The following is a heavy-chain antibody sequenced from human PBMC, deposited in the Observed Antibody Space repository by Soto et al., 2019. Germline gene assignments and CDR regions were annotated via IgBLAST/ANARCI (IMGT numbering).Heavy chain of an antibody. CDR3: ARDNDGAQYASSYNDF. D-gene: IGHD2-2*02. Sequence: PSETLSLTCTVSGGSISNYYWNWIRQSPGKGLEWIGYIYSSGSTHYNPSLQNRVTISIDTSKNQVSLKVNSVTAADTAVYYCARDNDGAQYASSYNDFWGQGTLVTVSS. J-gene: IGHJ4*02. CDR1: GGSISNYY. CDR2: IYSSGST. V-gene: IGHV4-59*01.